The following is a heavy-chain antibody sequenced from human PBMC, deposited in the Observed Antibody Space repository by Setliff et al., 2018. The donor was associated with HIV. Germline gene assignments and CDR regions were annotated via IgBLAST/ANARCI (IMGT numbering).Heavy chain of an antibody. CDR2: SGPIYTSGST. J-gene: IGHJ1*01. CDR1: GGSISSYY. CDR3: ATFDLSTTSSAD. Sequence: PSETLSLTCTVSGGSISSYYWTWIRQPARKGLEWIGRSGPIYTSGSTKYNPSLESRVTMSVDTTKNQFSLMMYSVTAADTAVYYCATFDLSTTSSADWGQGALVTVSS. D-gene: IGHD6-6*01. V-gene: IGHV4-4*07.